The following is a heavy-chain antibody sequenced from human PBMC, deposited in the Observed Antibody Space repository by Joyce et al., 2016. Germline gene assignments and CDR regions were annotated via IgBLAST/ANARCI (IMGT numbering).Heavy chain of an antibody. CDR1: GSTLTDHY. CDR2: SRDKASRYTT. Sequence: EMQLVESGGGLVQPGGSLRLSCAASGSTLTDHYVDWVRQGPGKGLEWIGRSRDKASRYTTEYAASVKGRFTISRDDSDNSVYLQMNSLKIEDTAVYYCSRGDPSTTNRFDPWGQGTLVFVSS. J-gene: IGHJ5*02. CDR3: SRGDPSTTNRFDP. D-gene: IGHD2-8*01. V-gene: IGHV3-72*01.